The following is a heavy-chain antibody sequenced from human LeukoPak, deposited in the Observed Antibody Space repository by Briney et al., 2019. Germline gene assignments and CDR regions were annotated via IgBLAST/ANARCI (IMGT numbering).Heavy chain of an antibody. CDR3: ARGYSYGYGDNWFDP. D-gene: IGHD5-18*01. V-gene: IGHV4-39*01. Sequence: SETLSLTCTASGGSIRSSYYYWGWIRQPPGKGLEWIGSIYDSGSTYYNPSLKSRVTISVDTSKNQFSLKLSSVTAADTAVYYCARGYSYGYGDNWFDPWGQGTLVTVSS. J-gene: IGHJ5*02. CDR1: GGSIRSSYYY. CDR2: IYDSGST.